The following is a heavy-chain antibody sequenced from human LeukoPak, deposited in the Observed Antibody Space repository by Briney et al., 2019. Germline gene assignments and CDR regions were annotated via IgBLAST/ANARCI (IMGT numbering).Heavy chain of an antibody. CDR1: GFTFSSYA. J-gene: IGHJ4*02. V-gene: IGHV3-23*01. Sequence: GGSLRLSCAASGFTFSSYAMSWVRQAPGKGLEWVSAISGSGGSTYYADSVKGGFTISRDNSNNTLYLQMNSLRAEDTAVYYCAKDYEDTATYIDYWGQGTLVTVSS. CDR3: AKDYEDTATYIDY. CDR2: ISGSGGST. D-gene: IGHD5-18*01.